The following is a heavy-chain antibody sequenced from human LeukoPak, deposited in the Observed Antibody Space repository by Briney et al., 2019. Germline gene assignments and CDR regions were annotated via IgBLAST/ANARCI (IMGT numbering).Heavy chain of an antibody. CDR1: GFTFSSYA. V-gene: IGHV3-23*01. D-gene: IGHD2-21*02. CDR2: ISGSGGST. Sequence: GGSLRLSCAASGFTFSSYAMSWVRQAPGKGLEWVSAISGSGGSTYYADSVKGRFTISRDNPKNTLYLQMNILRAEDTAVYYCAKRGDCGGDCYSVWGQGTLVTVSS. J-gene: IGHJ4*02. CDR3: AKRGDCGGDCYSV.